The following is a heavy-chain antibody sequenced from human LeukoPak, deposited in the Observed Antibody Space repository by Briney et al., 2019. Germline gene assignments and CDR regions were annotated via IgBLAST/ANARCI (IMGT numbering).Heavy chain of an antibody. Sequence: ASVKVSCKASGYTFTGYALHWVRQAPGQGLEWMGIINPSGGSTSYAQKFQGRVTMTRDTSTSTVYMELSSLRSEDTAEYYCARAEETTVATPPYTSGYNWFDPWGQGTLVTVSS. CDR3: ARAEETTVATPPYTSGYNWFDP. D-gene: IGHD4-23*01. V-gene: IGHV1-46*01. J-gene: IGHJ5*02. CDR2: INPSGGST. CDR1: GYTFTGYA.